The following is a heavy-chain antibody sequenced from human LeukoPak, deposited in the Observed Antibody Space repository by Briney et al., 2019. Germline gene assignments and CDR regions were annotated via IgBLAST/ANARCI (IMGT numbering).Heavy chain of an antibody. Sequence: PGESLKISCKGSGYSFTNYWISWVRRMPGKGLEWMGRIDPSDSNTNYSPPFQGHVTISVDTSISTAYLQWSSLKASDTAMYYCARQHYYDSSGYFDYWGQGTLVTVSS. D-gene: IGHD3-22*01. V-gene: IGHV5-10-1*01. CDR3: ARQHYYDSSGYFDY. CDR2: IDPSDSNT. CDR1: GYSFTNYW. J-gene: IGHJ4*02.